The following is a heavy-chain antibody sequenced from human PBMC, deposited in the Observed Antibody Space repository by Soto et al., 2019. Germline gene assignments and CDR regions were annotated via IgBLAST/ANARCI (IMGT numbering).Heavy chain of an antibody. J-gene: IGHJ6*02. V-gene: IGHV3-48*02. CDR2: ISSSSSTI. CDR3: ARGDHGSGSFRYYYGMDV. D-gene: IGHD3-10*01. Sequence: GGSLRLSCAASGFTFSSYSMNWVRQAPGKGLEWVSYISSSSSTIYYADSVKGRFTISRDNAKNSLYLQMNSLRDEDTAVYYCARGDHGSGSFRYYYGMDVWGQGTTVTVSS. CDR1: GFTFSSYS.